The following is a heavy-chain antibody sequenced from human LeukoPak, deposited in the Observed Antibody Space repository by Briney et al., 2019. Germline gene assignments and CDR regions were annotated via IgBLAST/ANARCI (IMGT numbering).Heavy chain of an antibody. CDR1: GFTFSDYY. J-gene: IGHJ6*02. CDR2: ISGVYDNI. CDR3: ARGGAHGMDV. V-gene: IGHV3-11*01. D-gene: IGHD1-26*01. Sequence: GGSLRLSCAASGFTFSDYYMTWIHQAPGRGLEWVSYISGVYDNIYYGDSVKGRFTISRDNAKNSVYLQMSSLRADDTAVYYCARGGAHGMDVWGQGTTVTVSS.